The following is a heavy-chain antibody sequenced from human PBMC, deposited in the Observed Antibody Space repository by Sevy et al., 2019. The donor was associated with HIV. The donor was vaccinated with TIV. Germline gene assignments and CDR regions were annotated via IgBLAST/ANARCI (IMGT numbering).Heavy chain of an antibody. J-gene: IGHJ4*02. CDR2: ISGSGITK. Sequence: GGSLRLSCAASGFSFSSYAMSWVRQAPGKGLEWVSGISGSGITKYYADSVKGRFTISRDNSKNTLHLQMNSLRAEDTAVYYCARVAGSGTYYSGDFDYWGQGTLVTVSS. CDR3: ARVAGSGTYYSGDFDY. D-gene: IGHD3-10*01. CDR1: GFSFSSYA. V-gene: IGHV3-23*01.